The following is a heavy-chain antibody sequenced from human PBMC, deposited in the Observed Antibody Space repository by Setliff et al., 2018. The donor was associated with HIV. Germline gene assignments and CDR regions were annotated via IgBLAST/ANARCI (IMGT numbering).Heavy chain of an antibody. CDR2: SNYDGKT. D-gene: IGHD6-19*01. J-gene: IGHJ4*02. CDR1: GGSFSGYF. V-gene: IGHV4-34*01. Sequence: SETLSLTCAVYGGSFSGYFWSWIRQPPGKGLEWIGESNYDGKTKYNPSLKSRVSISVDTSKNQFYLKLTSVTAADTAVYYCARGYSSGWVDYWGQGTLVTVPS. CDR3: ARGYSSGWVDY.